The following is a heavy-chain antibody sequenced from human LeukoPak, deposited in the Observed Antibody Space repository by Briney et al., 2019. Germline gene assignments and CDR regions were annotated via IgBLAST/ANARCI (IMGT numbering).Heavy chain of an antibody. V-gene: IGHV3-23*01. CDR3: AKAYCSGGSCYYYFDY. D-gene: IGHD2-15*01. Sequence: GGSLRLSCEASGFTFSSYAMSWVRQAPGKGLEWVSAISGSGGSTYYADSVKGRFTISRDNSKNTLYLQMNSLRAEDTAVYYCAKAYCSGGSCYYYFDYWGQGTLVTVSS. J-gene: IGHJ4*02. CDR2: ISGSGGST. CDR1: GFTFSSYA.